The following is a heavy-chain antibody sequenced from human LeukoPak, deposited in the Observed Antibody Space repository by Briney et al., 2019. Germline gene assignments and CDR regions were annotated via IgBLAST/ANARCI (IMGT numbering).Heavy chain of an antibody. CDR3: ARGSSYGYDYNYMDV. CDR1: GLTFRDYY. J-gene: IGHJ6*03. CDR2: ISNSGTTV. Sequence: GGSLRLSCAASGLTFRDYYMSWIRQAPGKGLEWLSYISNSGTTVDYSDSVLGRFTTSRDNAKKSVFLQLDSLRAEDTAVYYCARGSSYGYDYNYMDVWGKGTTVTVSS. V-gene: IGHV3-11*04. D-gene: IGHD5-18*01.